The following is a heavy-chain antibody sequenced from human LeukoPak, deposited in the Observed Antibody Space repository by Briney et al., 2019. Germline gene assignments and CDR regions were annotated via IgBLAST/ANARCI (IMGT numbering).Heavy chain of an antibody. CDR2: INPSGGST. J-gene: IGHJ4*02. D-gene: IGHD3-3*01. V-gene: IGHV1-46*01. Sequence: GASVKVSCKASGYTFTSYYMHWVRQAPGQGLEWMGIINPSGGSTSYAQKFQGRVTMTRDTSTSTVYMELSSLRSEDTAVYYCARSTIFGVVITYFDYWGQGTLVTVSS. CDR3: ARSTIFGVVITYFDY. CDR1: GYTFTSYY.